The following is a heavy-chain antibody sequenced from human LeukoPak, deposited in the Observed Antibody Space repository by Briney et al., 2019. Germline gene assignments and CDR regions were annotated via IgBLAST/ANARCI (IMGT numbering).Heavy chain of an antibody. J-gene: IGHJ4*02. Sequence: GESLRLSCAASGFTFDDYAMHWVRQAPGKGLEWVSGISWNSGSIGYADSVKGRFTISRDNAKNSLYLQMNSLRAEDTALYYCAKEHYYDSSGTLDHWGQGTLVTVSS. CDR3: AKEHYYDSSGTLDH. V-gene: IGHV3-9*01. CDR1: GFTFDDYA. CDR2: ISWNSGSI. D-gene: IGHD3-22*01.